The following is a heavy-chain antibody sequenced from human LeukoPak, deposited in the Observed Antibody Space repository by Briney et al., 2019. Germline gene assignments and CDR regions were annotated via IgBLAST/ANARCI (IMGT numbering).Heavy chain of an antibody. CDR2: IKQDGSEK. V-gene: IGHV3-7*01. D-gene: IGHD3-3*01. CDR3: ARDPLPGITIIGVPPTDY. Sequence: GGSLRLSCAASGFTFSSYSMNWVRQAPGKGLEWVANIKQDGSEKYYVDSVKGRFTISRDNAKNSLYLQMNSLRAEDTAVYYCARDPLPGITIIGVPPTDYWGQGTLVTVSS. CDR1: GFTFSSYS. J-gene: IGHJ4*02.